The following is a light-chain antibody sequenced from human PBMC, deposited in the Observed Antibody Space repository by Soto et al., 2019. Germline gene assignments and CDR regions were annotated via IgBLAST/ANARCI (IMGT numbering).Light chain of an antibody. J-gene: IGKJ5*01. Sequence: GDRVTIPCRASQTISRNLNWYQQKPGKAPKILIYAASSLQSGVPSRVSGSGSGTDFTLAISSLQPEDFATYYCQQSDSIPITFGQGTRLEIK. CDR1: QTISRN. CDR3: QQSDSIPIT. CDR2: AAS. V-gene: IGKV1-39*01.